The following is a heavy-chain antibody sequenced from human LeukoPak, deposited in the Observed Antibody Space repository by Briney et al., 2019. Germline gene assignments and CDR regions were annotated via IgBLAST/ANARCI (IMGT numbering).Heavy chain of an antibody. J-gene: IGHJ4*02. CDR3: VRVKGSYFDY. D-gene: IGHD2-15*01. CDR1: GLPLSSYS. V-gene: IGHV3-48*01. CDR2: ISSSGSAI. Sequence: GGSLRPSCAASGLPLSSYSINWVRQAPGKGLEWVSYISSSGSAIYYVDSVKGRFTVSRDNAKNSLFLQMNSPRAEDTAVYYCVRVKGSYFDYWGQGALVTVSS.